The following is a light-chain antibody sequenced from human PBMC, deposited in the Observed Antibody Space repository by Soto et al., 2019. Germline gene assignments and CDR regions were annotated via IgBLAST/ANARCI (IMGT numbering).Light chain of an antibody. Sequence: QSALTQPASVSGSPGQSITISCTGTNSDVGGYNYVSWYQQHPGKAPKFMIYEVSNRPSGVSNRFSGSKSGNTASLTTSGLQAEDEADYYCSSYTSSITHVVFGGGTKLTVL. J-gene: IGLJ2*01. V-gene: IGLV2-14*01. CDR1: NSDVGGYNY. CDR3: SSYTSSITHVV. CDR2: EVS.